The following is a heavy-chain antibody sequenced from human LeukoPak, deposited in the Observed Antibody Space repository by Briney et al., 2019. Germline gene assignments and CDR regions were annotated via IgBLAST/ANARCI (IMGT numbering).Heavy chain of an antibody. CDR1: GGTFSSYS. Sequence: GGSLRLSCAASGGTFSSYSKNWVRQAPGKGLEWVSYITSSSSYTYYADSVKGRFTISRDNAKNSLYLQMNSLTAEDTAVYYCARTDGYYGMDVWGQGTTVTVSS. J-gene: IGHJ6*02. D-gene: IGHD5-24*01. CDR2: ITSSSSYT. V-gene: IGHV3-21*01. CDR3: ARTDGYYGMDV.